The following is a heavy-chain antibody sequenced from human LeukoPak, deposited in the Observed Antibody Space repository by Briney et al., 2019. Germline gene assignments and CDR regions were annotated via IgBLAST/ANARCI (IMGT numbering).Heavy chain of an antibody. J-gene: IGHJ6*03. D-gene: IGHD3-16*01. Sequence: PSETLSLTCTVSGGSMSYYYWSWIRQPPGKGREGIGNLFYSGNSNYNPSLKSRVTISIDTSKSQFSLKLTSVTAADTAVYYCARHLNTFDQGGASYYYIDVWGKGTTVAVSS. CDR1: GGSMSYYY. V-gene: IGHV4-59*08. CDR2: LFYSGNS. CDR3: ARHLNTFDQGGASYYYIDV.